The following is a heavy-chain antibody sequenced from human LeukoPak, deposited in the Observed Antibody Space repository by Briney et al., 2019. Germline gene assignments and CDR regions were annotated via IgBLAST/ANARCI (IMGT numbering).Heavy chain of an antibody. CDR3: ARAHLRYPYYFDY. V-gene: IGHV4-59*01. CDR1: GWSFSGYY. J-gene: IGHJ4*02. D-gene: IGHD3-9*01. Sequence: NPSGTLSLTCAVYGWSFSGYYWSWIRQPPGKGLEWIGHIYYSGSTNYNPSLKSRVTISVDTSKNQFSLKLSSVTAADTAVYYCARAHLRYPYYFDYWGQGTLVTVSS. CDR2: IYYSGST.